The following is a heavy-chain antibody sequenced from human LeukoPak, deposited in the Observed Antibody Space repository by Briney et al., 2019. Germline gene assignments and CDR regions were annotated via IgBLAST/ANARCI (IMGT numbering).Heavy chain of an antibody. J-gene: IGHJ4*02. CDR1: GFTVSSNY. CDR3: ARVGYTDTWYSSPPFDY. Sequence: GGSLRLSCAVSGFTVSSNYMNWVRQAPGKGLEWVSIIYSGGSTYYADSAKGRFTISRDNSKNTLYLQMNSLRAEDTALYYCARVGYTDTWYSSPPFDYWGQGTLVTVSS. V-gene: IGHV3-66*01. CDR2: IYSGGST. D-gene: IGHD1-26*01.